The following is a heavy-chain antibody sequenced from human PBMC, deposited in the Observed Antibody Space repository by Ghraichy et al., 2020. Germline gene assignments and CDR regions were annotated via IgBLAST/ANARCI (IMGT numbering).Heavy chain of an antibody. Sequence: SVKVSCKASGGTFSSYAISWVRQAPGQGLEWMGGIIPIIGTAIYAQKFQGRVTITADESTSTAYMELSSLRSEDTAVYYCASHITMIAPQFDYWGQGTLVTVSS. D-gene: IGHD3-22*01. CDR1: GGTFSSYA. J-gene: IGHJ4*02. V-gene: IGHV1-69*13. CDR3: ASHITMIAPQFDY. CDR2: IIPIIGTA.